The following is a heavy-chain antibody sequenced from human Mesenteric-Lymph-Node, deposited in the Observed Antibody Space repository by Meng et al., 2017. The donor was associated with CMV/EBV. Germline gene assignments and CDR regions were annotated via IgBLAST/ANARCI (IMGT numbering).Heavy chain of an antibody. CDR2: LSGSGGP. V-gene: IGHV3-23*01. Sequence: GESLKISCAASGFPFSFYAMSWVRQAPGKGLEWVSGLSGSGGPYYADAVKGRFTISRDNSKNTLYLQMNSLRVEDTAMYYCAKPPTMKVVPDTFDVWGQGTMVTVSS. CDR3: AKPPTMKVVPDTFDV. CDR1: GFPFSFYA. J-gene: IGHJ3*01. D-gene: IGHD3-22*01.